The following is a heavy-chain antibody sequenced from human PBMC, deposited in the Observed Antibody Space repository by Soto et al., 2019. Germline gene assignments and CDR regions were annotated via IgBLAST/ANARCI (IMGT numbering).Heavy chain of an antibody. J-gene: IGHJ6*02. CDR3: ARGGRQLVTRYYYGMDV. Sequence: QVQLVQSGAEEKKPGASVKVSCKASGYTFTSYAMHWVRQAPGQRLEWMGWINAGNGNTKYSQKFQGRVTITRDTSASTAYMELSSLRSEDTAVYYCARGGRQLVTRYYYGMDVWGQGTTVTASS. V-gene: IGHV1-3*05. CDR1: GYTFTSYA. D-gene: IGHD6-6*01. CDR2: INAGNGNT.